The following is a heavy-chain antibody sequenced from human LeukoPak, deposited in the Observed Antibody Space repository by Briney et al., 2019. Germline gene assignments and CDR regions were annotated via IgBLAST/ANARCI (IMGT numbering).Heavy chain of an antibody. D-gene: IGHD3-16*01. CDR2: ISSSSSTI. CDR3: ARDGVRWFDY. V-gene: IGHV3-48*01. J-gene: IGHJ4*02. Sequence: GGSLRLSCAASGFTFSSYSMNWVRQAPGKGLEWVSYISSSSSTIYYADPVKGRFTISRDNAKNSLYLQMNSLRVEDTAVYYCARDGVRWFDYWGQGTLVTVSS. CDR1: GFTFSSYS.